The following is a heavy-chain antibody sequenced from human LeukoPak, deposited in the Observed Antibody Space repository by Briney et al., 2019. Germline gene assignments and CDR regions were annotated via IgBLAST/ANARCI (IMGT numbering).Heavy chain of an antibody. V-gene: IGHV3-30*02. CDR1: GLTFSSYG. CDR3: AKDLGYSGYDPLGL. Sequence: GGSLRLSCAASGLTFSSYGMHWVRQAPGKGLEWVAFIRYDGSNKYYADSVKGRFTISRDNSKNTLYLQMNSLRAEDTAVYYCAKDLGYSGYDPLGLWGQGTLVTVSS. CDR2: IRYDGSNK. J-gene: IGHJ4*02. D-gene: IGHD5-12*01.